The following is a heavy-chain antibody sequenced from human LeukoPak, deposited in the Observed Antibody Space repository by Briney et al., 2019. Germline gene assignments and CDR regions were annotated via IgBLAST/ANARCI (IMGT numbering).Heavy chain of an antibody. CDR3: ARAGSGGYSYNYYDSSGYYPFDY. V-gene: IGHV4-39*07. CDR2: IYYSGST. Sequence: SETLSLTCTVSGGSISSSSYYWGWIRQPPGKGLEWIGSIYYSGSTYYNPSLKSRVTISVDTSKNQFSLKLSSVTAVDTAVYYCARAGSGGYSYNYYDSSGYYPFDYWGQGTLVTVSS. J-gene: IGHJ4*02. CDR1: GGSISSSSYY. D-gene: IGHD3-22*01.